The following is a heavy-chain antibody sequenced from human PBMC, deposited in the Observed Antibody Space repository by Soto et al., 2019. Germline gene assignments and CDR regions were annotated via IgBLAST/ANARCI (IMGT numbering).Heavy chain of an antibody. CDR2: ISAYNGNT. Sequence: ASVKVSCKASGYTFTSYGISWVRQAPGQGLEWMGWISAYNGNTNYAQKLQGRVTMTTDTSTSTAYMELRSLRSDDTAVYYCARDGVVATYYDFWSGYYTGRGGMDVWGQGTTVTVSS. CDR1: GYTFTSYG. J-gene: IGHJ6*02. D-gene: IGHD3-3*01. V-gene: IGHV1-18*01. CDR3: ARDGVVATYYDFWSGYYTGRGGMDV.